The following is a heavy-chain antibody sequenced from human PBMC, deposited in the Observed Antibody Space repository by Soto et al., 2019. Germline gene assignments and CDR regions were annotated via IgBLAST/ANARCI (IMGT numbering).Heavy chain of an antibody. CDR1: GFMFSNHG. J-gene: IGHJ4*02. V-gene: IGHV3-33*01. CDR2: IWSDGNNR. Sequence: QVQLVESGGGVVQPGRSLRLSCAASGFMFSNHGMHWVLQAPGKGLEWVEVIWSDGNNRYYADSVKGRFTISRDNSKKTVYLQMNSLRAEETAVYYCVRGDNWNDEASDYWGQGTLVTVSS. CDR3: VRGDNWNDEASDY. D-gene: IGHD1-1*01.